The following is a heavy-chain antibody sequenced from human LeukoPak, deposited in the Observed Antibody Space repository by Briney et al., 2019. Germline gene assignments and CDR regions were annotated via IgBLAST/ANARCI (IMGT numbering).Heavy chain of an antibody. D-gene: IGHD6-25*01. Sequence: GGSLRLSCAGSGFSFTNYAMHWVRQAPGEGLEWVAVISYDESKIYYADSVKGRFTISRDLSTTTLYLQMNSLTTEDTAMYFCARRPVAAEYFQHWGQGTLVTVSS. CDR1: GFSFTNYA. V-gene: IGHV3-30*03. J-gene: IGHJ1*01. CDR2: ISYDESKI. CDR3: ARRPVAAEYFQH.